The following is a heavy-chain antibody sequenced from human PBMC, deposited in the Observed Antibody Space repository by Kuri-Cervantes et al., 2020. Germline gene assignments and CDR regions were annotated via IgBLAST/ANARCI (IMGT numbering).Heavy chain of an antibody. CDR1: GFTFSDYY. CDR3: AKVSSSWYVGMDV. CDR2: INSKSGII. V-gene: IGHV3-9*01. Sequence: SLKISCAASGFTFSDYYMNWVRQGPGKGLEWVSGINSKSGIIGYADSVKGRFTISRDNARNSLYLQMNTPRTEDTALYYCAKVSSSWYVGMDVWGQGTTVTVSS. J-gene: IGHJ6*02. D-gene: IGHD6-13*01.